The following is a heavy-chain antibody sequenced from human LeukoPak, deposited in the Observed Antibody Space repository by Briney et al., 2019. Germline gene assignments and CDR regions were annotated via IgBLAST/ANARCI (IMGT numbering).Heavy chain of an antibody. V-gene: IGHV3-23*01. CDR3: VIFPRSPAGGPRVY. D-gene: IGHD2-21*01. J-gene: IGHJ4*02. CDR1: GFTFSSYA. Sequence: GGSLRLSCAASGFTFSSYAMSWVRQAPGKGLEWVSAISGSGGSTYYADSVKGRFTISRDNSKNTLYLQMNSLRAEDTAVYYCVIFPRSPAGGPRVYWGQGTLVTVSS. CDR2: ISGSGGST.